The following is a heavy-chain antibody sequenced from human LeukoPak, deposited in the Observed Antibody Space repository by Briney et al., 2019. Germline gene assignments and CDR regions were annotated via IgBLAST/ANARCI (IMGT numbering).Heavy chain of an antibody. CDR3: ARADRVLQLAGPTGRY. V-gene: IGHV1-46*01. J-gene: IGHJ4*02. CDR1: GYTFTSYY. CDR2: INPSGGST. Sequence: ASVKVSCKASGYTFTSYYMHWVRQAPGQGLEWMGIINPSGGSTSYAQKFQGRVTMTRDMSISTAYMELSRLRSDDTAVYYCARADRVLQLAGPTGRYWGQGTLVTVSS. D-gene: IGHD6-6*01.